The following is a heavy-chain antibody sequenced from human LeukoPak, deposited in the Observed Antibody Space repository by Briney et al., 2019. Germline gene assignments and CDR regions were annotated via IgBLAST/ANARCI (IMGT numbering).Heavy chain of an antibody. Sequence: PGGSLRLSCAASGFTFSSYAMSWVRQAPGKGLEWDSAISGSGGSTYYADSVKGRFTISRDNSKNTLYLQMNSLRAEDTAVYYCAKARRGIAAAGSHFDYWGQGTLVTVSS. CDR1: GFTFSSYA. CDR3: AKARRGIAAAGSHFDY. V-gene: IGHV3-23*01. D-gene: IGHD6-13*01. CDR2: ISGSGGST. J-gene: IGHJ4*02.